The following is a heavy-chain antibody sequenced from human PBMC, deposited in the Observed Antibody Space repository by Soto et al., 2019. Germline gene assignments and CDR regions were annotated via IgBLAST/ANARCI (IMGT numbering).Heavy chain of an antibody. CDR3: ARSSGGVYGIISGGTTWSGL. CDR2: INPNGGST. Sequence: RVEWMGIINPNGGSTRYAQKFQGRVTLTRDTPASTVYMEMRNLRSDDTALYFCARSSGGVYGIISGGTTWSGLWGQGSLDTVSS. D-gene: IGHD3-10*01. V-gene: IGHV1-46*01. J-gene: IGHJ5*02.